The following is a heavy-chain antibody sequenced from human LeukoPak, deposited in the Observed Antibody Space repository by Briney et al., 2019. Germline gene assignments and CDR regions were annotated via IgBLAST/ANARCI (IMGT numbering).Heavy chain of an antibody. CDR3: AKRGVVIRVILVGFHKQAYYFDS. D-gene: IGHD3-10*01. CDR2: INPNSGGT. J-gene: IGHJ4*02. Sequence: GASVKVSCKASGYTFTGYYMHWVRQAPGQGLEWMGWINPNSGGTNYAQKFQGRVTMTRDTSISTAYMELSRLRSDDTAVYFCAKRGVVIRVILVGFHKQAYYFDSWGQGALVTVSS. CDR1: GYTFTGYY. V-gene: IGHV1-2*02.